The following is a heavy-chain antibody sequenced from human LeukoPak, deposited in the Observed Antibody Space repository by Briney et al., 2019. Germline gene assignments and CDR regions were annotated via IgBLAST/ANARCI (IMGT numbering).Heavy chain of an antibody. V-gene: IGHV3-48*04. D-gene: IGHD1-1*01. CDR1: GFTFSSYS. J-gene: IGHJ4*02. CDR3: VRGTIGMAYFDS. CDR2: ISSSSSTI. Sequence: PGGSLRLSCAASGFTFSSYSRNWVRQAPGKGLEWVSYISSSSSTIYYADSVKGRFTISRDNAKNSLYLQMNSLRAEDTAVYYCVRGTIGMAYFDSWGQGTLVTVSS.